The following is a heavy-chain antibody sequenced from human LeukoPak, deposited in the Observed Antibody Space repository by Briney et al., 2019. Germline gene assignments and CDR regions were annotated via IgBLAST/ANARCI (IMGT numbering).Heavy chain of an antibody. CDR3: ARGRLGYCSSTSCSFDY. V-gene: IGHV1-18*04. J-gene: IGHJ4*02. D-gene: IGHD2-2*01. CDR1: GYTFTSYG. Sequence: ASVKVSCKASGYTFTSYGISWVRQAPGQGLEWMGWISAYNGNTNYAQKLQGRVTMTTDTSTSTAYMGLRSLRSDDTAVYYCARGRLGYCSSTSCSFDYWGQGTLVTVSS. CDR2: ISAYNGNT.